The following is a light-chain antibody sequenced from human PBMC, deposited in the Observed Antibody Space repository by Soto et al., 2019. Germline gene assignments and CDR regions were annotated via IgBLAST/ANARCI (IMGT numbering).Light chain of an antibody. Sequence: QSVVTQPPSASGTPGQRVTISCSGSSSSIGSNYVYWYQQLPGTAPKLLIYSNNQRPSGVPDRFSGSKSGTSASLAISGLRSEDEADYYCAAWDDSLSGPWVFGGGTKLTVL. CDR2: SNN. J-gene: IGLJ3*02. V-gene: IGLV1-47*02. CDR1: SSSIGSNY. CDR3: AAWDDSLSGPWV.